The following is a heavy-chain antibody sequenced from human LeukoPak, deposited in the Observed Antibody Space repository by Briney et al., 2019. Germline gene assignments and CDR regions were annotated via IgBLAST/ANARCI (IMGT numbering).Heavy chain of an antibody. D-gene: IGHD1-26*01. J-gene: IGHJ6*03. V-gene: IGHV1-69*05. Sequence: SVKVSCKASGGTFSSYAISWVRQAPGQGLEWMGGIIPIFGTANYAQKFQGRVTITRDTSASTAYMELSSLRSEDMAVYYCARDGRGYSGSYYPYDNYYYYMDVWGKGTTVTVSS. CDR3: ARDGRGYSGSYYPYDNYYYYMDV. CDR2: IIPIFGTA. CDR1: GGTFSSYA.